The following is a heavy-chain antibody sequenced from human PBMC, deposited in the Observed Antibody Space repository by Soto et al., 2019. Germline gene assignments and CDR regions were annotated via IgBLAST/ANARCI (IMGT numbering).Heavy chain of an antibody. V-gene: IGHV1-69*13. J-gene: IGHJ6*02. CDR1: GGTFSSYA. CDR2: IIPIFGTA. D-gene: IGHD2-15*01. CDR3: ARDIVVVVDDNTKSNYYYGMDV. Sequence: ASVKVSCKASGGTFSSYAISWVRQAPGQGLEWMGGIIPIFGTANYAQKFQGRVTITADESTSTAYMELSSLRSEDTAVYYCARDIVVVVDDNTKSNYYYGMDVWGQGTTVTVSS.